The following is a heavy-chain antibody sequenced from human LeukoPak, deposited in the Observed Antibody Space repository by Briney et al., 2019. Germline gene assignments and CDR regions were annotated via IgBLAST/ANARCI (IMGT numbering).Heavy chain of an antibody. V-gene: IGHV3-30-3*01. Sequence: GGSLRLSCAASGFTFSTYAMHWVRQALGKGLEWVAVISYDGSKKDYADSVKGRFSISRDNSKNTLYLQMYSLRAADTTVYYCARELLGAFDYWGQGTLVTVSS. CDR1: GFTFSTYA. CDR3: ARELLGAFDY. D-gene: IGHD7-27*01. CDR2: ISYDGSKK. J-gene: IGHJ4*02.